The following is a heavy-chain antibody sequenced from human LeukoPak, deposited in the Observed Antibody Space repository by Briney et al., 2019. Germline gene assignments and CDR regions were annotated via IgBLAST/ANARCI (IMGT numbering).Heavy chain of an antibody. CDR3: ARDGCSSTSCRHTFDY. CDR1: GGTFSSYA. J-gene: IGHJ4*02. V-gene: IGHV1-69*13. Sequence: ASVKVSCKASGGTFSSYAISWVRQAPGQGLEWMGGIIPIFGTANYAQKFQGRVTITADESTSTAYMELSSLRSEDTAVYYCARDGCSSTSCRHTFDYWGQGTLVTVSS. CDR2: IIPIFGTA. D-gene: IGHD2-2*01.